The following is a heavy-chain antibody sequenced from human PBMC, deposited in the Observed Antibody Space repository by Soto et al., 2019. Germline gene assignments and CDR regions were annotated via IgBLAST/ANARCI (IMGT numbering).Heavy chain of an antibody. CDR3: ARHPSDFWFDP. D-gene: IGHD2-21*02. J-gene: IGHJ5*02. CDR2: IYYAGTT. V-gene: IGHV4-59*08. Sequence: SETLSLTCTVSGASFSPNYWAWIRQPPGKGLEWIGYIYYAGTTRYNPSLESRVTISLDTSKNQFSLRLSSVTAADTAVYYCARHPSDFWFDPWGQGTLVTVSS. CDR1: GASFSPNY.